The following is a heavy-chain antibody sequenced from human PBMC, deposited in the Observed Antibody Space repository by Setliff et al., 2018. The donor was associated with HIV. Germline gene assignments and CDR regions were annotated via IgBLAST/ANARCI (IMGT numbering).Heavy chain of an antibody. V-gene: IGHV3-23*01. Sequence: HPGGSLRLSCAASGFTFSNYAMSWVRQAPGEGLEWVSAILSTGERTFYADSVKGRFTISRDNSKNTVYLQMNSLRAGDTAVYYCAKTFYYGSGSYLVVPYMDVWGKGTTVTVSS. CDR3: AKTFYYGSGSYLVVPYMDV. D-gene: IGHD3-10*01. CDR2: ILSTGERT. J-gene: IGHJ6*03. CDR1: GFTFSNYA.